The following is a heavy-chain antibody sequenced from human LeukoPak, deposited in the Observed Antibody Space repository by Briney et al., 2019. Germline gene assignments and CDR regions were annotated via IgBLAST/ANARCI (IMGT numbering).Heavy chain of an antibody. J-gene: IGHJ4*02. CDR1: SYSFNRYG. V-gene: IGHV1-2*02. D-gene: IGHD1-26*01. CDR3: ARTRIVGAEGYFDY. Sequence: ASVKVSCKASSYSFNRYGISWVRQAPGQGLEWMGWINPNSGGTNYAQKFQGRVTMTRDTSISTAYMELSRLRSDDTAVYYCARTRIVGAEGYFDYWGQGTLVTVSS. CDR2: INPNSGGT.